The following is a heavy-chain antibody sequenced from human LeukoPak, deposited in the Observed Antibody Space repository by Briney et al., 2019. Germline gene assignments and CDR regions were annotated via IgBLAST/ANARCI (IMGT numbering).Heavy chain of an antibody. CDR2: IKQDGSEK. D-gene: IGHD2-8*01. CDR3: ARAGDIVLMVYATPGDMDV. CDR1: GFTFSSYW. V-gene: IGHV3-7*01. J-gene: IGHJ6*03. Sequence: GGSLRLSCAASGFTFSSYWMSWVRQAPGKGLEWVANIKQDGSEKYYVDSVKGRFTISRDNAKNSLYLQMNSLRAEDTAVYYCARAGDIVLMVYATPGDMDVWGKGTTVTVSS.